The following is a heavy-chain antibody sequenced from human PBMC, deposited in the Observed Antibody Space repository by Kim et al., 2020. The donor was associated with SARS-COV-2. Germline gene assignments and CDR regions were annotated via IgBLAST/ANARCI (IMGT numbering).Heavy chain of an antibody. CDR1: GFIFSNYA. V-gene: IGHV3-23*01. CDR2: ISGSAGRT. Sequence: GGSLRLSCAASGFIFSNYAMNWVSQAPGKGLEWVASISGSAGRTYYADSVKGRFTISRDNSKNTLYLQMNSLRAEDTAVYYCAKGQYFDNNDYYSYTYYYGMVVWGQGTTVTVSS. CDR3: AKGQYFDNNDYYSYTYYYGMVV. D-gene: IGHD3-22*01. J-gene: IGHJ6*02.